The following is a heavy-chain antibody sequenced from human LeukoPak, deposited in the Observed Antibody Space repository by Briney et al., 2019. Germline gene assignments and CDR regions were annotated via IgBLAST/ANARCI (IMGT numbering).Heavy chain of an antibody. Sequence: SKTLSLTCTVSGDSISSGDYNWTSIRQPPGKGLEWIGYIYKRGYTYYNPSLKSRVTMSIDTSKSQFSLNLGSATAADTAVYYCARGYCSGGNCYYFDYWGQGILVTVSS. CDR2: IYKRGYT. CDR3: ARGYCSGGNCYYFDY. V-gene: IGHV4-30-4*08. CDR1: GDSISSGDYN. D-gene: IGHD2-15*01. J-gene: IGHJ4*02.